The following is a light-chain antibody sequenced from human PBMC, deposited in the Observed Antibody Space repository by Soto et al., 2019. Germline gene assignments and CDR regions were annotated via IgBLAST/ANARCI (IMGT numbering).Light chain of an antibody. Sequence: EIVMTQSPATLSLSPGERATLSCRASQSVYSNLAWYQQEPGQTPRLLIYESSTRATGIPARFSGGGSGTEFTLTISSLQSEDFADYFCQQYQSWPLTFGGGTKVEIK. CDR2: ESS. J-gene: IGKJ4*01. V-gene: IGKV3-15*01. CDR1: QSVYSN. CDR3: QQYQSWPLT.